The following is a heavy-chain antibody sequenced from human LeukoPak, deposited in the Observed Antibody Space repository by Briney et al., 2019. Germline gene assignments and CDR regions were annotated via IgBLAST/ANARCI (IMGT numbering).Heavy chain of an antibody. J-gene: IGHJ4*02. CDR1: GFTFNNYW. Sequence: GGSLRLSCAASGFTFNNYWLSWVRQGPGNGLEWVAHIKEDTSQKYYVGSVEGRFTISRDNARNSLYLQMNSLRGEDTAVYFCARQVSREGHFDYWGQGALVTVSS. V-gene: IGHV3-7*04. CDR3: ARQVSREGHFDY. D-gene: IGHD1-26*01. CDR2: IKEDTSQK.